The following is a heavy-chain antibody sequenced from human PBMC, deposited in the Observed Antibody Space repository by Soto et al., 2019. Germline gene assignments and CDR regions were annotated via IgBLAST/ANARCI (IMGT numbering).Heavy chain of an antibody. Sequence: GVSVKVSCKASGYSLTSDGISWVRQAPGQGLEWMGWISGHDGNTKYTQKLQGRVTVTTDTSTSTAYMDLRSLRSDDTAVYYCAREYCSSASCYGPDFWGQGTLVTVSS. CDR2: ISGHDGNT. CDR1: GYSLTSDG. J-gene: IGHJ4*02. D-gene: IGHD2-2*01. V-gene: IGHV1-18*01. CDR3: AREYCSSASCYGPDF.